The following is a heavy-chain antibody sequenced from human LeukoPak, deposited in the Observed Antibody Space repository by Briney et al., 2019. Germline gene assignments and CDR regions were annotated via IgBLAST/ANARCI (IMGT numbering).Heavy chain of an antibody. D-gene: IGHD1-26*01. CDR1: GGSISAYY. V-gene: IGHV4-59*08. J-gene: IGHJ4*02. CDR3: ARRVGVTGIYCFDL. CDR2: VYYSGAT. Sequence: SETLSLTCTVSGGSISAYYWCWIRQPPGKGLEWIGYVYYSGATNYNPSLKSRVTISLETSKNQFSLRLTSVTAADTAVYYCARRVGVTGIYCFDLWGQGTPVTVSS.